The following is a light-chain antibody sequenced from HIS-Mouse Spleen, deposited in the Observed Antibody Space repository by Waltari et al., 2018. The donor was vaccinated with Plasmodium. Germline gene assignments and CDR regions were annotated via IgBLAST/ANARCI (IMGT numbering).Light chain of an antibody. CDR1: QSVSSSY. J-gene: IGKJ1*01. Sequence: EIVLTQSPGTLSLSPGERATLSCRASQSVSSSYLAWYQQKPGQAPRRLIYGASSRATGIPDRFSGSGSGTDFTLTISRLEPEDVAVYYCQQYGSSLTWTFGQGTKVEIK. CDR3: QQYGSSLTWT. V-gene: IGKV3-20*01. CDR2: GAS.